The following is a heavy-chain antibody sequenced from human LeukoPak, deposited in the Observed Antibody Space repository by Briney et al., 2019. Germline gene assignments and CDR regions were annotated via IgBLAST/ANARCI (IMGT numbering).Heavy chain of an antibody. Sequence: ASVKVSCKASGYTFTSYYMHWVRQAPGQGLEWMGIINPSGGSTSYAQKFQGRVTMTRDTSTSTVYMELSSLRSEDTAVYYCARALVYSGYEANRFYFDYWGQGTLVTVSS. CDR3: ARALVYSGYEANRFYFDY. D-gene: IGHD5-12*01. CDR1: GYTFTSYY. V-gene: IGHV1-46*01. CDR2: INPSGGST. J-gene: IGHJ4*02.